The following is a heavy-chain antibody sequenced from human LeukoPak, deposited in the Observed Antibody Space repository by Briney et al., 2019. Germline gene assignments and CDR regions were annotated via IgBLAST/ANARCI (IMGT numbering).Heavy chain of an antibody. Sequence: SETLSLTCTVSGGSISSSSYYWGWIRQPPGKGLEWIGSIYYSGSTYYNPSLKSRVTISVDRSKNQFSLKLSSVTAADTAVYYCARIWSGPLDYWGQGTLVTVSS. V-gene: IGHV4-39*07. CDR2: IYYSGST. CDR3: ARIWSGPLDY. CDR1: GGSISSSSYY. J-gene: IGHJ4*02. D-gene: IGHD3-3*01.